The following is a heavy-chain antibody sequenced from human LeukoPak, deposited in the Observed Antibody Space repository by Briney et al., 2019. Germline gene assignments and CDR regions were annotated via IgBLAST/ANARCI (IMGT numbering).Heavy chain of an antibody. CDR2: LSGSSNTI. CDR3: VGHPGLWSYGHY. Sequence: PGGSLRLSCAVSGFTFSSYSMNWVRQAPGKGLEWVSYLSGSSNTIYYADSAKGRFTISRDNAKNSLYLQMNSLRAEDTAVYYCVGHPGLWSYGHYWGQGTLVTVSS. J-gene: IGHJ4*02. V-gene: IGHV3-48*01. CDR1: GFTFSSYS. D-gene: IGHD3-16*01.